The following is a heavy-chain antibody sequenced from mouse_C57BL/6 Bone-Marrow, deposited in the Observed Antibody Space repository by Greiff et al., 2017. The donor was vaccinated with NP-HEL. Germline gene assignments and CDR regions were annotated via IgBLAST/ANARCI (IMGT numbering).Heavy chain of an antibody. J-gene: IGHJ4*01. V-gene: IGHV5-9-1*02. CDR1: GFTFSSYA. Sequence: EVMLVESGEGLVKPGGSLKLSCAASGFTFSSYAMSWVRQTPEKRLEWVAYISSGGDYIYYADTVKGRLTISRDNARNTLYLQMSSLKSEDTAMYYCTREGYDGAMDYWGQGTSVTVSS. CDR3: TREGYDGAMDY. CDR2: ISSGGDYI. D-gene: IGHD2-2*01.